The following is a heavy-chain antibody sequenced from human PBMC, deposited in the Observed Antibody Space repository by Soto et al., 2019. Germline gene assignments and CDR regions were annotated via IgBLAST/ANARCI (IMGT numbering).Heavy chain of an antibody. J-gene: IGHJ5*02. CDR2: IYYSGNT. D-gene: IGHD6-13*01. V-gene: IGHV4-39*07. CDR3: ARDVPLSAAGTSNWFDP. CDR1: GGSISSSIYY. Sequence: SETLSLTCTVSGGSISSSIYYWGWIRQPPGKGLEWIGSIYYSGNTYYNPSLKSRVTISVETSKNLFSLKLSSVTAADTAVYFCARDVPLSAAGTSNWFDPWGQGTLVTVSS.